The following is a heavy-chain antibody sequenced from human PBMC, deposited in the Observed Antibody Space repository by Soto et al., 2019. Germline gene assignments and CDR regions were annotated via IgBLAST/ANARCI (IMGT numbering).Heavy chain of an antibody. CDR1: GGTFSSYA. CDR3: ARDIRGSSSWNDYYDYYGMDV. J-gene: IGHJ6*01. Sequence: QVQLVQSGAEVKKPGSSVKVSCKASGGTFSSYAISWVRQAPGQGLEWMGGIIPIFGTANYAQKFQGRVTITADESKSTAYMALGILRSEDTAVYYCARDIRGSSSWNDYYDYYGMDVWGRGTTVTVSS. V-gene: IGHV1-69*01. D-gene: IGHD6-13*01. CDR2: IIPIFGTA.